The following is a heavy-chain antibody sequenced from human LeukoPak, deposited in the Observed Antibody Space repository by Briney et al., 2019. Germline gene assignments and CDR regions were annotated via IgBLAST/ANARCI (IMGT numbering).Heavy chain of an antibody. J-gene: IGHJ4*02. V-gene: IGHV3-30-3*01. CDR1: GFTFSSYA. Sequence: GGSLRLSCAASGFTFSSYAMHWVRQAPGKGLEWVAVISYDGSNKYYADSVKGRFTISRDNSKNTLNLQMNSLRAEDTAVYYCARDPDDSSGYYLDYWGQGTLVTVSS. CDR3: ARDPDDSSGYYLDY. D-gene: IGHD3-22*01. CDR2: ISYDGSNK.